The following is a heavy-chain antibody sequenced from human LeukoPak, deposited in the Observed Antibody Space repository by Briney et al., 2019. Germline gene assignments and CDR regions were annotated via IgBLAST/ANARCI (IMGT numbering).Heavy chain of an antibody. CDR3: ARRAALRRKLRSSSSGYDY. J-gene: IGHJ4*02. CDR1: GGSISSGDYY. V-gene: IGHV4-30-4*08. CDR2: IYYSGST. Sequence: SQTLSLTCTVSGGSISSGDYYWSWIRQPPGKGLEWIGYIYYSGSTYYNPSLKSRVTISVDTSKNQFSLKLSSVTAADTAVYYCARRAALRRKLRSSSSGYDYWGQGTLVTVSS. D-gene: IGHD6-6*01.